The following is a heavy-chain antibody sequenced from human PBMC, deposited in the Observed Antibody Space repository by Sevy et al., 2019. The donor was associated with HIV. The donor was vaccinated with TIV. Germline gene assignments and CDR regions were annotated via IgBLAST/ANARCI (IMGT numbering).Heavy chain of an antibody. D-gene: IGHD1-1*01. CDR1: GYTFTGYY. Sequence: ASVKVSCKASGYTFTGYYMHWVRQAPGQGLEWMGWINPKGGGTNYAQKFQGRVNMTRDTSISTAYMELSRLRSDDTAVYYCAKGGTTRRDAFDIWGQGTMVTVSS. V-gene: IGHV1-2*02. CDR2: INPKGGGT. CDR3: AKGGTTRRDAFDI. J-gene: IGHJ3*02.